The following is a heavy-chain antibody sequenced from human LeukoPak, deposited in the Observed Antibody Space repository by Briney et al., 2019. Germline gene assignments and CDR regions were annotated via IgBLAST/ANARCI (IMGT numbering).Heavy chain of an antibody. CDR3: ARGGYGNYFDY. D-gene: IGHD5-12*01. Sequence: GASVKVSCKASGYTFNIYGISWMRQAPGQGLNWMGWISGHNANTYYAQNLQGRVTMTTDTSTTTVYMELRSLTSDDTAVYYCARGGYGNYFDYWGQGTLVTVSS. J-gene: IGHJ4*02. CDR2: ISGHNANT. V-gene: IGHV1-18*01. CDR1: GYTFNIYG.